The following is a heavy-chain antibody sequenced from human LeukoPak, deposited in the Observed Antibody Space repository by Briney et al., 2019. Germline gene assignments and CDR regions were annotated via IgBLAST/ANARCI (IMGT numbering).Heavy chain of an antibody. D-gene: IGHD6-25*01. CDR2: IIPVIGTP. V-gene: IGHV1-2*02. Sequence: ASVKVSCKASGYTFTGYYMHWVRQAPGQGLEWMGGIIPVIGTPNYAQKFQGRITMTADESTSTAYIELRSLRSEDTAVYFCARGAAPKFDYWGQGTLVSVSS. CDR3: ARGAAPKFDY. CDR1: GYTFTGYY. J-gene: IGHJ4*02.